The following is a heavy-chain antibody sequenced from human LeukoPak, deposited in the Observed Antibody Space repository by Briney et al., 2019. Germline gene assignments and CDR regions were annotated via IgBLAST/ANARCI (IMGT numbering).Heavy chain of an antibody. CDR2: ISYDGSNK. CDR3: AKLPIAAADSFDY. V-gene: IGHV3-30*18. Sequence: GGSLRLSCAASGFTFSSYGTHWVRQAPGKGLEWVAVISYDGSNKYYADSVKGRFTISRDNSKNTLYLQMNSLRAEDTAVYYCAKLPIAAADSFDYWGQGTLVTVSS. J-gene: IGHJ4*02. D-gene: IGHD6-13*01. CDR1: GFTFSSYG.